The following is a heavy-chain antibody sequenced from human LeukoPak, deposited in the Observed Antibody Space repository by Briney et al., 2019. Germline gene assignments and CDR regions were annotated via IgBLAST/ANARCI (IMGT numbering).Heavy chain of an antibody. CDR2: INQDGGDK. J-gene: IGHJ4*02. CDR1: GFTFSSYE. V-gene: IGHV3-7*01. D-gene: IGHD1/OR15-1a*01. Sequence: PGGSLRLSCAASGFTFSSYEMNWVRQAPGKGLEWVANINQDGGDKNYVDSVKGRFTVSRGNAKNSLYLQMNSLRAEDTAVYYCARFSRTNIGYWGRGILVTVSS. CDR3: ARFSRTNIGY.